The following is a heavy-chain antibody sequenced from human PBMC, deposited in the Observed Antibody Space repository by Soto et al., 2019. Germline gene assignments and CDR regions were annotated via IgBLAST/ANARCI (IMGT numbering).Heavy chain of an antibody. CDR2: ISYDGSNK. CDR1: VFTFSSYA. V-gene: IGHV3-30-3*01. CDR3: AREGKYDYVWGSYRAPNPDAFHI. J-gene: IGHJ3*02. Sequence: VGSLRLSCASSVFTFSSYAMHCVRQSPGKWLEWVAVISYDGSNKYYADSVKGRFTISRDNSKNTLYLQMNSLRAEDTAVYYCAREGKYDYVWGSYRAPNPDAFHILGQRTMVSVS. D-gene: IGHD3-16*02.